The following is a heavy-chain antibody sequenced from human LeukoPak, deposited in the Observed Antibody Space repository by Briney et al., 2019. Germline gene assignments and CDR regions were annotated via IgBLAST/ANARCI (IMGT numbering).Heavy chain of an antibody. CDR1: GFTFSRDW. CDR3: VRRYYEYYVYDRHFDF. V-gene: IGHV3-74*03. CDR2: ISDDGSIT. D-gene: IGHD3-16*01. J-gene: IGHJ4*02. Sequence: PGGSLRLSCAASGFTFSRDWMHWVRQAPGKGLVWVSRISDDGSITPYADSVQGRFNISRDNAKSTVFLQMNSLRVEDTAVYFCVRRYYEYYVYDRHFDFWGQGILVTVSS.